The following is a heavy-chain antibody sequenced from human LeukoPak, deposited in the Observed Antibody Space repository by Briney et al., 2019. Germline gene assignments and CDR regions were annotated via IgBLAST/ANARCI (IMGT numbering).Heavy chain of an antibody. V-gene: IGHV3-23*01. J-gene: IGHJ4*02. CDR2: ICTSGDCT. CDR1: GFTFSSYA. CDR3: AKDFGGAGSYYCPFDS. Sequence: GGSLRLSCAASGFTFSSYATSWVRQAPGKGLEWVSAICTSGDCTYYGDSVKGRFTISRDNSKNTVYLQMNSLRAEDTAVYYCAKDFGGAGSYYCPFDSWGQGTLVTVSS. D-gene: IGHD3-10*01.